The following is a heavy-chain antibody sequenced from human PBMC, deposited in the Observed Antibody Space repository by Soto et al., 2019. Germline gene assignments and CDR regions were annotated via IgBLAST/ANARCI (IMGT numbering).Heavy chain of an antibody. CDR3: TRSSPYDFWSGYPNYYGMDV. J-gene: IGHJ6*02. V-gene: IGHV3-49*03. D-gene: IGHD3-3*01. CDR1: GFTFGDYA. CDR2: IRSKAYGGTT. Sequence: LRLSCTASGFTFGDYAMSWFRQAPGKGLEWVGFIRSKAYGGTTGYAASVKGRFTISRDDSKSIACLQMNSLKTEDTAVYYCTRSSPYDFWSGYPNYYGMDVWGQGTTVTVSS.